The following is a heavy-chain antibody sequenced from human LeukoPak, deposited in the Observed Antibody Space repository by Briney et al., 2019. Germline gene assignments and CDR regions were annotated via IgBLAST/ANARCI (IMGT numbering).Heavy chain of an antibody. CDR1: GYSISSGYY. V-gene: IGHV4-38-2*02. CDR3: ARESSITMIVVVSNWFDP. CDR2: IYHSGST. Sequence: KPSETLSLTCTVSGYSISSGYYWGWIRQPPGKGLEWIGSIYHSGSTYYNPSLKSRVTISVDTSKNQFSLKLSSVTAADTAVYYCARESSITMIVVVSNWFDPWGQGTLVTVSS. J-gene: IGHJ5*02. D-gene: IGHD3-22*01.